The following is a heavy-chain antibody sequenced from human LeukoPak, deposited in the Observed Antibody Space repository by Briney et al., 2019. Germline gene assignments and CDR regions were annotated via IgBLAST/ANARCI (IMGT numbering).Heavy chain of an antibody. J-gene: IGHJ4*02. CDR2: IYYSGST. CDR1: GGSISSYY. D-gene: IGHD3-22*01. CDR3: ARAPLVYDSSGYYYAQEDY. V-gene: IGHV4-59*01. Sequence: SETLSLTCTVSGGSISSYYWSWIRQPPGKGLEWIGYIYYSGSTNYNPSLKSRVTISVDTSKNQFSLKLSSVTAADTAVYYCARAPLVYDSSGYYYAQEDYWGQGTLVTVSS.